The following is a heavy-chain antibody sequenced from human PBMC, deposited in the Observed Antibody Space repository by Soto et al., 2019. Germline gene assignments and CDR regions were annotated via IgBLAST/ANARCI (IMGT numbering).Heavy chain of an antibody. CDR2: INHSGDT. D-gene: IGHD3-10*01. V-gene: IGHV4-34*01. Sequence: SETLSLTCAVYGGSFGGYYRSWIRQPPGKGLEWIGEINHSGDTNYNPSLKSRVTISVDTSNNHFSLKMTSLTAADTALYFCTRPERFTASWLDPWGEGTQVTVSS. CDR1: GGSFGGYY. CDR3: TRPERFTASWLDP. J-gene: IGHJ5*02.